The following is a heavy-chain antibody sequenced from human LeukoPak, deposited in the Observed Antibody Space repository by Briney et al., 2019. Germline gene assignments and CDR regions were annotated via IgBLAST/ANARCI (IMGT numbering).Heavy chain of an antibody. CDR3: ARRGYDYVWGSYQFDY. Sequence: GESLKISCKGSGYSFTSYWIAWVRQIPGKGLEWMGIIYPGDSDTRYSPSFQGQVTISADKSISTASLQWSSLKASDTAMYYCARRGYDYVWGSYQFDYWGQGTLVTVSS. D-gene: IGHD3-16*02. J-gene: IGHJ4*02. CDR1: GYSFTSYW. V-gene: IGHV5-51*01. CDR2: IYPGDSDT.